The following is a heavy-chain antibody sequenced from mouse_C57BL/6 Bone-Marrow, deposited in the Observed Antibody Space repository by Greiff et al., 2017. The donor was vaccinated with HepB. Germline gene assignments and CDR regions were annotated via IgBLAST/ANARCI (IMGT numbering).Heavy chain of an antibody. D-gene: IGHD2-2*01. CDR3: ARSNVYDGAWFAY. CDR2: FHPYNDDT. CDR1: GYTFTTYP. V-gene: IGHV1-47*01. J-gene: IGHJ3*01. Sequence: QVQLQQSGAELVKPGASVKMSCKASGYTFTTYPIEWMKQNHGKSLEWIGNFHPYNDDTKYNDKFKGKATLTVEKSFSTVFLELSRLTSDDSAVLYCARSNVYDGAWFAYWGQGTGVTVSA.